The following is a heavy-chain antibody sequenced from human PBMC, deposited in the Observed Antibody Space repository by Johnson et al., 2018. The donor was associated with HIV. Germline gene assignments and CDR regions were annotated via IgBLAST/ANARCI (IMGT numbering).Heavy chain of an antibody. Sequence: QVQLVESGGGVVQPGRSLRLSCAASGFTFSSYAMHWVRQAPGKGLEWVAVISYDGSNKYYADSVKGRFTISRDNSKNTLYLQMNSLRAEDTAVYYCGRRPFGAAPGADTFDIWGQGTMVTVSS. CDR3: GRRPFGAAPGADTFDI. V-gene: IGHV3-30*04. J-gene: IGHJ3*02. D-gene: IGHD6-13*01. CDR1: GFTFSSYA. CDR2: ISYDGSNK.